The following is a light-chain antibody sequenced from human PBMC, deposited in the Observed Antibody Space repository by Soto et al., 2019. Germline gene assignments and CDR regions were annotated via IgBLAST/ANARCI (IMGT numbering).Light chain of an antibody. CDR1: QSIGNSQ. J-gene: IGKJ1*01. V-gene: IGKV3-20*01. CDR2: GAF. CDR3: QFGRET. Sequence: ILVSNSPDTLSFSPAERATLSGRTSQSIGNSQLAWYQQKPPHAPRILIYGAFNRAPGIPDRFSGSGSGTDFTLILSRLEPEDFAVYHCQFGRETFGQGTQVDIK.